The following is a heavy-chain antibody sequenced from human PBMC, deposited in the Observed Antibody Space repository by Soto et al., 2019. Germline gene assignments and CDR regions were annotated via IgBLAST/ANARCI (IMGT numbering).Heavy chain of an antibody. J-gene: IGHJ4*02. CDR1: GFTLSSYS. CDR2: ISGSGGTI. CDR3: ARETGLRSSGWSYYFDF. Sequence: EVQLVESGGGMVQPGGFLRVSCAASGFTLSSYSMHWVRQAPGKGLEWVSYISGSGGTIYYADSVKGRFTISRDNAKNSLSVQMNSLRDEDTAVYFCARETGLRSSGWSYYFDFWGQGTRVTVSS. D-gene: IGHD6-19*01. V-gene: IGHV3-48*02.